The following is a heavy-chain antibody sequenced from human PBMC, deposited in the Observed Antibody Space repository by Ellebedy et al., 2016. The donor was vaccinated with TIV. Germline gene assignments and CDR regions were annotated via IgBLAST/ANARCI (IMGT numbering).Heavy chain of an antibody. Sequence: GESLKISCAASGFTFSSYAMNWVRQAPGKGLEWVAGIGVSGATTYYADSVKGRFTISSDNSRNTMSLQMDSLRAEDTALYYCTSPAVGHTTGCCRYYFDYWGLGTLVTVSS. CDR3: TSPAVGHTTGCCRYYFDY. J-gene: IGHJ4*02. V-gene: IGHV3-23*01. CDR2: IGVSGATT. D-gene: IGHD2/OR15-2a*01. CDR1: GFTFSSYA.